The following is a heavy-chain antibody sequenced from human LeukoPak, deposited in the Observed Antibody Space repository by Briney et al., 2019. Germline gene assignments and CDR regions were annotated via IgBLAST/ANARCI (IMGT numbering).Heavy chain of an antibody. CDR1: GFTFSTYN. D-gene: IGHD4-17*01. J-gene: IGHJ4*02. Sequence: PGGSLRLSCAASGFTFSTYNMNWVRQAPGKGLEWVSSISTSSTYIYYADSVKGRFTISRDNAENSLYLQMSSLRVEDTAIYYCARGRRATVTTAAFDYWGQGTLVTVSS. CDR3: ARGRRATVTTAAFDY. CDR2: ISTSSTYI. V-gene: IGHV3-21*01.